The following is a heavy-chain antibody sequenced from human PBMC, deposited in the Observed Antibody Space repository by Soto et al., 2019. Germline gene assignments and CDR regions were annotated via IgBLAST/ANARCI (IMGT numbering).Heavy chain of an antibody. CDR2: ISSSGSTI. CDR1: GFTFSSYE. J-gene: IGHJ5*02. D-gene: IGHD2-2*02. CDR3: ARSWGVYCSSTSCYSPWFDT. V-gene: IGHV3-48*03. Sequence: GGSLRLSCAASGFTFSSYEMNWVRQAPGKGLEWVSSISSSGSTIYYADSVKGRFSISRDNAKNSLYLQMNSLRAEDTAVYYCARSWGVYCSSTSCYSPWFDTWGQGTLVTVSS.